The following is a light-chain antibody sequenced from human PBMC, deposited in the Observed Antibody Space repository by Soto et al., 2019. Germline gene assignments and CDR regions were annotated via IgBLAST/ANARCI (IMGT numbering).Light chain of an antibody. V-gene: IGKV1-12*01. Sequence: DIQMTQSPSSVSASVGDTVTITCRASQDVSTWLAWYQQRPGKAPNLLIYAASGLQIGVPSRFSGSGSGTDFTLTIAGLQPEDFATYYCQQGLSFPITFGQGTRLDIK. J-gene: IGKJ5*01. CDR2: AAS. CDR3: QQGLSFPIT. CDR1: QDVSTW.